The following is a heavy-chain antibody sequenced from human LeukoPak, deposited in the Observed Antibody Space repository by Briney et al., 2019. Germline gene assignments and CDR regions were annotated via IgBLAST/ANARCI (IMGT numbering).Heavy chain of an antibody. CDR2: LSGSGTKT. D-gene: IGHD3-10*01. J-gene: IGHJ1*01. CDR1: GFTFSNYA. V-gene: IGHV3-23*01. CDR3: AKHPDVGSYDYFQH. Sequence: GGSLRLSCVASGFTFSNYAMSWVRQAPGMGLEWVSALSGSGTKTYYADSMKGRFTISRDNSKTTLYLQVNSLRAEGTAVYYCAKHPDVGSYDYFQHWGQGTLVTVSS.